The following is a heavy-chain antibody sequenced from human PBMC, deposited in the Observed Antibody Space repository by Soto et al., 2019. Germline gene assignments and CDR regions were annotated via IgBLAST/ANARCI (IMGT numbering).Heavy chain of an antibody. D-gene: IGHD3-10*01. Sequence: EVQLVESGGGLVKPGGSLRLSCAASGFTFSSYSMNWVRQAPGKGLEWVSSISSSSSYIYYADSVKGRFTISRDNAKNSLSLQMNSLRAEDTAGYYCARDSGDSGYFDYWGQGTLVTVSS. CDR3: ARDSGDSGYFDY. J-gene: IGHJ4*02. CDR2: ISSSSSYI. CDR1: GFTFSSYS. V-gene: IGHV3-21*01.